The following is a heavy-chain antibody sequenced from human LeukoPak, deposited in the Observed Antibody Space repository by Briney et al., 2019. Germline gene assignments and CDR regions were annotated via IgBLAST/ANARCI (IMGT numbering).Heavy chain of an antibody. Sequence: PGGSLRLSCAASGFTFSSYEMNWVRQAPGKWLEWVSYISSSGSTIYYADSVKGRFTISRDNAKNSLYLQMNSLRAEETAVYYCAKESTRLRPRWQWLIRNPPPNYFDYWGQGTLVTVSS. CDR1: GFTFSSYE. J-gene: IGHJ4*02. CDR2: ISSSGSTI. D-gene: IGHD6-19*01. CDR3: AKESTRLRPRWQWLIRNPPPNYFDY. V-gene: IGHV3-48*03.